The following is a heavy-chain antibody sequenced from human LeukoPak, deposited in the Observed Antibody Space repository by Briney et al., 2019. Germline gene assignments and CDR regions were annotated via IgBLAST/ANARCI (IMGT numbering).Heavy chain of an antibody. CDR1: GFTFSSYA. CDR3: ARDHSSGWYVGAFDI. D-gene: IGHD6-19*01. CDR2: ISGSGGST. J-gene: IGHJ3*02. V-gene: IGHV3-23*01. Sequence: GGSLRLSCAASGFTFSSYAMSWVRQAPGKGLEWVSAISGSGGSTYYADSVKGRFTISRDNSKNTLYLQMNSLRSDDTAVYYCARDHSSGWYVGAFDIWGQGTMVTVSS.